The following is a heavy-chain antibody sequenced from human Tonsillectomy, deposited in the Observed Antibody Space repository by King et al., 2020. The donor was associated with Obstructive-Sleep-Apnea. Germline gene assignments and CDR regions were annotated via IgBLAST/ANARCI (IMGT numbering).Heavy chain of an antibody. CDR1: GGSISSGGYS. D-gene: IGHD4-11*01. Sequence: VQLQESGPGLVKPSQTLSVTCAVSGGSISSGGYSWSWIRQPPGKGLEWIGYIYYSGSTYYNPSLKSRVIISVDTSRNQFSLKLSSVTAADTAVYYCASAHSRDYLDWFDPWGQGTLVTVSS. V-gene: IGHV4-30-4*07. CDR3: ASAHSRDYLDWFDP. CDR2: IYYSGST. J-gene: IGHJ5*02.